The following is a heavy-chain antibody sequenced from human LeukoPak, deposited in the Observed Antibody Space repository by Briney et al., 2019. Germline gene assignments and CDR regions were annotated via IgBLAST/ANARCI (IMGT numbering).Heavy chain of an antibody. D-gene: IGHD4-17*01. CDR3: ARRYGDYNLDY. Sequence: KPSETLSLTCTVSGGSISGSSYYWGWIRQPPGKGLEWIGSIFYTGSTYYNPSLKSRVTISVDTSKNQFSLKLSSVTAADTAVYYCARRYGDYNLDYWGQGTLVTVSS. CDR2: IFYTGST. V-gene: IGHV4-39*01. CDR1: GGSISGSSYY. J-gene: IGHJ4*02.